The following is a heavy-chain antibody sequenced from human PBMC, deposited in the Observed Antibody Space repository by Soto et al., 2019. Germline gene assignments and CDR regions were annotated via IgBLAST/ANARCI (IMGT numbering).Heavy chain of an antibody. Sequence: QITLKEAGPTLVKPTQTLTLTCSFSGFSLITSGVGGGWIRQPPGKALEWLALTYWDDDTRYSTSRRNRLTITKDTSRNQVVHTMTNMDPADTATYYCAHTMAPRIFDSWGQGTLVTVSS. CDR2: TYWDDDT. CDR1: GFSLITSGVG. CDR3: AHTMAPRIFDS. V-gene: IGHV2-5*02. J-gene: IGHJ4*02.